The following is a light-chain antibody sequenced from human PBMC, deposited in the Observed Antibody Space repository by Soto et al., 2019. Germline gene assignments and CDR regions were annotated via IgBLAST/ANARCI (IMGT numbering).Light chain of an antibody. CDR1: GSDVGGY. Sequence: QSALTQPASVSGSPGQSITISCTGTGSDVGGYVSWYQQHPGKAPKLLIYDVSNRPSGVSYRFSGSKSGNTASLTISGLQAEDEAEYYCSSYISRSTLYVFGTGTKVTVL. V-gene: IGLV2-14*03. CDR3: SSYISRSTLYV. CDR2: DVS. J-gene: IGLJ1*01.